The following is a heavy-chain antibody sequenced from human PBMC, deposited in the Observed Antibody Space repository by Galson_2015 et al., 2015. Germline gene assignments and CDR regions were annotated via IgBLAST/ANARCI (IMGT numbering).Heavy chain of an antibody. J-gene: IGHJ3*01. D-gene: IGHD3-10*01. CDR2: ITSDRRTI. CDR1: GFTFSIYS. V-gene: IGHV3-48*02. Sequence: SLRLSCAASGFTFSIYSMNWVRQAPGEGLEWVSYITSDRRTIYYADPVKGRFTISRDNDKNSLYLQMNSLRDDDTAVYYCARSTRGAFDFWGQGTMVTVSS. CDR3: ARSTRGAFDF.